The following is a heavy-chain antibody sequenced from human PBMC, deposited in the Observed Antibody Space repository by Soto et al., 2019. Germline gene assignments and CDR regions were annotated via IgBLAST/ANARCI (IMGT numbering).Heavy chain of an antibody. CDR1: GFPFCPYG. V-gene: IGHV3-33*01. Sequence: QVQLVESGGGVVQPGRSLRLSCVGSGFPFCPYGMHWVRQAPGKGLEWVAVIWSDGNKEYYADSVKGRFAISRDNSKDTLYLETNSLRVEYTAVYFCASDGNGGWFQMDVWGQGTTVSVSS. D-gene: IGHD6-19*01. CDR3: ASDGNGGWFQMDV. J-gene: IGHJ6*02. CDR2: IWSDGNKE.